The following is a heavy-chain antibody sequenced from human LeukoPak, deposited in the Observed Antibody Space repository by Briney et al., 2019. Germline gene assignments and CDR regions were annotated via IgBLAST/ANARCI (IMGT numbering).Heavy chain of an antibody. CDR3: ARVMDHSSSSYSDAFDI. CDR2: ISSSSSTM. V-gene: IGHV3-48*01. D-gene: IGHD6-13*01. J-gene: IGHJ3*02. CDR1: GFTFSSYS. Sequence: GGSLRLSCAASGFTFSSYSMNWVRQAPGKGLEWVSYISSSSSTMYYADSVKGRFTISRDNAKNSLYLQMNSLRAEDTAVYYCARVMDHSSSSYSDAFDIWGQGTMVTVSS.